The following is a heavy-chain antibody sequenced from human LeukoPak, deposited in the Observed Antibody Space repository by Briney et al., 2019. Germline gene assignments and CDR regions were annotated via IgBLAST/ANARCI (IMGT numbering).Heavy chain of an antibody. D-gene: IGHD3-22*01. CDR3: AKGGPITMIAQH. Sequence: PGGSLRLSCAASGFTFSSYGMHWVRQAPGKGLEWVAVISYDGSNKYYADSVKGRFTISRDNSKNTLYLQMNSLRAEDTAVYYCAKGGPITMIAQHWGQGTLVTVSS. CDR1: GFTFSSYG. V-gene: IGHV3-30*18. CDR2: ISYDGSNK. J-gene: IGHJ1*01.